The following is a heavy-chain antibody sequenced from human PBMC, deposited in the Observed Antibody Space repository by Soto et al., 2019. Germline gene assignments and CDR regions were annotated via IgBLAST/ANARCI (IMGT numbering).Heavy chain of an antibody. CDR3: ATVHYGPSQEYFQH. D-gene: IGHD3-10*01. CDR1: GYTFTGYY. CDR2: INPNSGGT. Sequence: GASVKVSCKASGYTFTGYYMHWVRQAPGQGLEWMGWINPNSGGTNYAQKFQGRVTMTRDTSISTAYMELSRLRSDDTAVYYCATVHYGPSQEYFQHWGQGTLVTVSS. J-gene: IGHJ1*01. V-gene: IGHV1-2*02.